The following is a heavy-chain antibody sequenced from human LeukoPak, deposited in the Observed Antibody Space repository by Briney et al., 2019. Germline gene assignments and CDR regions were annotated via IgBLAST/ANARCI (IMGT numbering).Heavy chain of an antibody. CDR3: ARDIVAAGLFLDY. CDR1: GFTVSSNY. CDR2: IYSGGST. Sequence: GGSLRLSCAASGFTVSSNYMSWVRQAPGKGLEWVSVIYSGGSTYYADSVKGRFTISRDNSKNSLYPQMNSLRADDTAVYYCARDIVAAGLFLDYWGQGTPVTVSS. J-gene: IGHJ4*02. V-gene: IGHV3-66*01. D-gene: IGHD1-26*01.